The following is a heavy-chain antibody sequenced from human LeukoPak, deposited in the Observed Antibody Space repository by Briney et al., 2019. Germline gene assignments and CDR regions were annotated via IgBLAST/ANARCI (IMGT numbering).Heavy chain of an antibody. CDR3: AGSLAAAGTRGWLDP. V-gene: IGHV4-59*01. D-gene: IGHD6-13*01. CDR2: VYSNGRS. Sequence: PSETLSLTCTVSGDSITRYSWNWIRQSPGKGLEWIGYVYSNGRSTCYPSLRSRVSISVDMSKSQVSLRLNSMTAADTAVYYRAGSLAAAGTRGWLDPWGQGTLVTVSS. J-gene: IGHJ5*02. CDR1: GDSITRYS.